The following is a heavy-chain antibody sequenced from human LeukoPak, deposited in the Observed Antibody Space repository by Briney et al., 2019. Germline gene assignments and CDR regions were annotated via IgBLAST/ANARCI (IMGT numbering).Heavy chain of an antibody. CDR1: GGSISSYY. CDR2: IYYSGST. Sequence: SETLSLTCTVSGGSISSYYWSWIRQPPGKGLEWIGYIYYSGSTNYNPSLKSRVTISVDTSKNQFSLKLSSVTAADTAVYYCARHSESKGQQLVQALGYWGQGTLVTVSS. V-gene: IGHV4-59*08. J-gene: IGHJ4*02. D-gene: IGHD6-13*01. CDR3: ARHSESKGQQLVQALGY.